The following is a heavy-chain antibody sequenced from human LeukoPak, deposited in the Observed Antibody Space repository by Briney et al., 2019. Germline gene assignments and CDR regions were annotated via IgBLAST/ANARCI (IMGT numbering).Heavy chain of an antibody. J-gene: IGHJ4*02. Sequence: GGSLRLSCAASGFTFSSYAMHWVRQAPGKGLEWVAVISYDGSNKYYADSVKGRFTISRDNSKNTLYLQMNSLRAEDTAVYYCARSRASLTAMAPGYWGQGTLVTVSS. D-gene: IGHD5-18*01. V-gene: IGHV3-30-3*01. CDR3: ARSRASLTAMAPGY. CDR1: GFTFSSYA. CDR2: ISYDGSNK.